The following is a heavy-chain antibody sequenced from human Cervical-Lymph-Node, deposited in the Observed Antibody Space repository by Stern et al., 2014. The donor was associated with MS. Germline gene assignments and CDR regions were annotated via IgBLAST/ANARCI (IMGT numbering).Heavy chain of an antibody. V-gene: IGHV1-2*06. J-gene: IGHJ4*02. Sequence: DQLVESGAEVKKPGASVKVSCKASGYSFTGYDMHLVRQAPGQGLEWMGRINPNSGGTNYEQKFEGRVTMTRDTSINTAYMELSRLRSDDTAVYYCATVGTSDYWGQGTLVTVSS. CDR3: ATVGTSDY. CDR2: INPNSGGT. CDR1: GYSFTGYD.